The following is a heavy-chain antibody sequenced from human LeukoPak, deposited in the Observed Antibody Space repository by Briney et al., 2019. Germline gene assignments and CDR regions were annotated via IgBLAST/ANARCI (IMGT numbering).Heavy chain of an antibody. Sequence: PGGSLRLSCAAAGFTFSSYSMNWVRQAPGKGLEWVSSISSSSSYIYYADSVKGRFTISRDNAKNSLYLQMNSLRAEDTAVYYCARDSAGTALEPYYFDYWGQGTLVTVSS. V-gene: IGHV3-21*01. CDR2: ISSSSSYI. J-gene: IGHJ4*02. D-gene: IGHD1-7*01. CDR3: ARDSAGTALEPYYFDY. CDR1: GFTFSSYS.